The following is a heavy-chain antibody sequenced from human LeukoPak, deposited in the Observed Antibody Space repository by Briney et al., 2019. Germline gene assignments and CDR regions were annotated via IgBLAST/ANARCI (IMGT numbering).Heavy chain of an antibody. V-gene: IGHV4-39*01. CDR1: GGSISSSSYY. CDR3: ARHGAGVVLTATTYFDY. D-gene: IGHD2-21*02. J-gene: IGHJ4*02. Sequence: SETLSLTCTVSGGSISSSSYYWGWIRQPPGKGLGWIGSIYYSGSTYYNPSLKRRVIISVDTSKNQFSLKLPSVTAADTAVYYCARHGAGVVLTATTYFDYWGQGTLVTVSS. CDR2: IYYSGST.